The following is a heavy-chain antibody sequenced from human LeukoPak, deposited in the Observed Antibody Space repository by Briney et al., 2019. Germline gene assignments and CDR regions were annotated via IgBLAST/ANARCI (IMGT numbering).Heavy chain of an antibody. V-gene: IGHV1-2*06. J-gene: IGHJ4*02. CDR3: ARDEGIYYGSANKE. D-gene: IGHD3-10*01. Sequence: ASVKVSCKASGYTFTGYYTHWVRQAPGQGLEWMGRINPNSGGTNYAQKFQGRVTMTRDTSISTAYMELSRLRSDDTAVYYCARDEGIYYGSANKEWGQGTLVTVSS. CDR2: INPNSGGT. CDR1: GYTFTGYY.